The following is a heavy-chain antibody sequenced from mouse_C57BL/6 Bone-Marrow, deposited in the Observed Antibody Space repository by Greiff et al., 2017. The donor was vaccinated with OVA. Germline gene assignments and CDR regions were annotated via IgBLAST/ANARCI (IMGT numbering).Heavy chain of an antibody. Sequence: EVMLVESGGDLVKPGGSLKLSCAASGFTFSSYGMSWVRQTPDKRLEWVATISSGGSYTYYPDSVKGRFTISRDNAKNTLYLQMSSLKSEDTAMYYCARQNYYGSSSFDYWGQGTTLTVSS. CDR2: ISSGGSYT. V-gene: IGHV5-6*01. CDR3: ARQNYYGSSSFDY. J-gene: IGHJ2*01. D-gene: IGHD1-1*01. CDR1: GFTFSSYG.